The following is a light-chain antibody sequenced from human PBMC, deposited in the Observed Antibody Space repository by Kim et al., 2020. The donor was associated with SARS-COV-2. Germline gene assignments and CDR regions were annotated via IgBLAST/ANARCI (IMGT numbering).Light chain of an antibody. Sequence: SASVGDRVTITCRASQSISYSLVWYQQKPGEAPKLLIYMASTLEGGVPSRFSGSGSGTEFALTISSLQPDDFATYYCQQYNSFWNFGQGTKVDIK. V-gene: IGKV1-5*03. CDR3: QQYNSFWN. CDR2: MAS. J-gene: IGKJ1*01. CDR1: QSISYS.